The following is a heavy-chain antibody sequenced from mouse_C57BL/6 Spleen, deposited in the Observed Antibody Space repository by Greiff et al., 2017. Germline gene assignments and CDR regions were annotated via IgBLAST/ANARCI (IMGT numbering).Heavy chain of an antibody. D-gene: IGHD4-1*01. Sequence: VQLQQPGAELVKPGASVKLSCKASGYTFTSYWMHWVKQRPGQGLEWIGMIHPNSGSTNYNEKFKSKATLTVDKSSSTAYMQLSSLTSEDSAVYYCAREGAGTAFDYWGQGTTLTVSS. CDR3: AREGAGTAFDY. CDR2: IHPNSGST. CDR1: GYTFTSYW. V-gene: IGHV1-64*01. J-gene: IGHJ2*01.